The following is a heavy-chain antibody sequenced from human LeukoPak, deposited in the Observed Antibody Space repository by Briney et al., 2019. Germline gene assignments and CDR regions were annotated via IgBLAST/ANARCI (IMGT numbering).Heavy chain of an antibody. V-gene: IGHV1-8*01. CDR1: GYTFTSYD. D-gene: IGHD3-22*01. CDR2: MNPNSGNT. Sequence: ASVKVSCKASGYTFTSYDINWVRQATGQGLEWMGWMNPNSGNTGYAQKFQGRVTMTRNTSISTAYMELSSLRSEDTAVYYCARGPHSSGAFDIWGQGTMVTVSS. J-gene: IGHJ3*02. CDR3: ARGPHSSGAFDI.